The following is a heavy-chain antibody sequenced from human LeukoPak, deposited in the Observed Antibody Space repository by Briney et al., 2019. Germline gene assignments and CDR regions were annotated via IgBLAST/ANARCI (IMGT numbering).Heavy chain of an antibody. CDR2: IIPIFGTA. D-gene: IGHD5-18*01. CDR3: ARDSYGYGSRSY. Sequence: ASVKVSCKASGGTFSSYAISWVRQASGQGLEWMGGIIPIFGTANYAQKFQGRVTITADESTSTAYMELSSLRSEDAAVYYCARDSYGYGSRSYWGQGTLVTVSS. CDR1: GGTFSSYA. V-gene: IGHV1-69*13. J-gene: IGHJ4*02.